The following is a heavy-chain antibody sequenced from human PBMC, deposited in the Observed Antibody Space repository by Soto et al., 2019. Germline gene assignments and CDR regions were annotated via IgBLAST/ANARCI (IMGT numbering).Heavy chain of an antibody. J-gene: IGHJ6*02. D-gene: IGHD2-2*01. CDR1: GGPISSYY. Sequence: SEPLSLTSPASGGPISSYYWSWIRQPPGKGLEWIGYIYYSGSTNYNPSLKSRVTISVDTSKNQFSLKLSSVTAADTAVYYCARHVPYCSDTSHCAYGMDVWGQGTTVT. CDR2: IYYSGST. CDR3: ARHVPYCSDTSHCAYGMDV. V-gene: IGHV4-59*08.